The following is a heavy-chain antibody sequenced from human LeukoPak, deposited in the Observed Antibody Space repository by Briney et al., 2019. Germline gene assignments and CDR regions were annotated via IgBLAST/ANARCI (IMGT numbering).Heavy chain of an antibody. CDR3: ARHLSGITGYTYGRGIDY. J-gene: IGHJ4*02. CDR2: INANGGST. D-gene: IGHD5-18*01. CDR1: GFTYDNYG. Sequence: GGSLRLSCAASGFTYDNYGMSWVRQVPGKGLGWVSSINANGGSTAYADSVKGRFTISRDNAKNSLYLQMNSLRAEDTAVYYCARHLSGITGYTYGRGIDYWGQGTLVTVSS. V-gene: IGHV3-20*04.